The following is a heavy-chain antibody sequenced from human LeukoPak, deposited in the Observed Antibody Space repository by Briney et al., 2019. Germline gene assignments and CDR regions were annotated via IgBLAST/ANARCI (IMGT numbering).Heavy chain of an antibody. J-gene: IGHJ4*02. Sequence: GSLRLSCAASGFTFSSLGMSWVRQAPGKGLEWVSAITGTSGGTYYADSVKGRFTISRDNSNNTLYLQMNSLRAEDTAVYYCAKLRSSSWLDYWGQGTLVTVSS. CDR2: ITGTSGGT. D-gene: IGHD6-13*01. V-gene: IGHV3-23*01. CDR1: GFTFSSLG. CDR3: AKLRSSSWLDY.